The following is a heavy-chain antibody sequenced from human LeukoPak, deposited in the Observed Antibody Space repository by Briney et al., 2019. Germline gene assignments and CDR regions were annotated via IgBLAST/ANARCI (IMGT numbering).Heavy chain of an antibody. V-gene: IGHV3-43*02. Sequence: GGSLRLSCAASGFTFDDYAMHWVRQAPGKGLEWVSLISGDGGSTYYADSVKGRFTISGDDSRNSLYLQMNSLRTEDTALYYCAKDMARARDFWSGYYSGGIDYWGQGTLVTVSS. CDR1: GFTFDDYA. CDR2: ISGDGGST. J-gene: IGHJ4*02. D-gene: IGHD3-3*01. CDR3: AKDMARARDFWSGYYSGGIDY.